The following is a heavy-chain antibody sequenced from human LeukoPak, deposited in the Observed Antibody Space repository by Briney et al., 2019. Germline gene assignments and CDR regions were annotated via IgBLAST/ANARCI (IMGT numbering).Heavy chain of an antibody. J-gene: IGHJ4*02. V-gene: IGHV4-34*01. CDR2: INHIGTT. Sequence: SETLSLTCSVYGGSFSAYYWSWVRQPPGKGLEWIREINHIGTTNYNPSLKSRVTMSINTSKNQVSLNLSSVTAADTAVYYCARDRGHRNFDYWGQGTLVTVSA. CDR3: ARDRGHRNFDY. CDR1: GGSFSAYY. D-gene: IGHD1-14*01.